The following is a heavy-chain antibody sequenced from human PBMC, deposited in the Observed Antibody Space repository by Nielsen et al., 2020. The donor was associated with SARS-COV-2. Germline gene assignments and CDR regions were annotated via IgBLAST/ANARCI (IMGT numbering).Heavy chain of an antibody. CDR1: GFTFSSYA. CDR2: ISGSGGST. V-gene: IGHV3-23*01. D-gene: IGHD3-10*01. CDR3: AKDGVVRGDALDL. Sequence: GGSLRLSCAASGFTFSSYAMSWVRQAPGKGLEWVSAISGSGGSTYYADSVKGRFTISRDNSKNTLFLQMHSLRVEDTALYYSAKDGVVRGDALDLWGQGTMVTVSS. J-gene: IGHJ3*01.